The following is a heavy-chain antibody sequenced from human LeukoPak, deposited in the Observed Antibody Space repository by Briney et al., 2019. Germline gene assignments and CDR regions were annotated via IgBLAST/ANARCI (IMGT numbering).Heavy chain of an antibody. Sequence: PGGSLRPSCAASGFTFSSYEMDWVRQAPGKGLEWVSYISSSGSTIYYADSVKGRFTISRDNAKNSLYLQMNSLRAEDTAVYYCARPSSSWYYFDYWGQGTLVTVSS. V-gene: IGHV3-48*03. J-gene: IGHJ4*02. CDR2: ISSSGSTI. CDR1: GFTFSSYE. D-gene: IGHD6-13*01. CDR3: ARPSSSWYYFDY.